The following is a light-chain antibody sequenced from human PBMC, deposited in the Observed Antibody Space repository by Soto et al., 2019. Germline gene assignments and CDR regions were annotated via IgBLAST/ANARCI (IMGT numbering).Light chain of an antibody. CDR2: IAS. Sequence: DIQMTQSPSSLSASVGDTVTVTCRASQSIDTYLHWYKQKSGKPPKLLIFIASTLQSGVPSRFSGDGSATDFTLTISSLQPEDFATYYCQQSYRLPRTFGQGTKVEMK. V-gene: IGKV1-39*01. CDR1: QSIDTY. J-gene: IGKJ1*01. CDR3: QQSYRLPRT.